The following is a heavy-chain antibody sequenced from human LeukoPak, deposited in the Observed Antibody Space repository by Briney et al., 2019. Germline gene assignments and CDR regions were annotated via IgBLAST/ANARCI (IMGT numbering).Heavy chain of an antibody. CDR3: AKDVPTAYFDY. Sequence: PGGSLRLSCAASGFTFSNYGMHWVRQAPGKGLEWVAFVRYDETTKFYADSEKGRFTISRDNSKTTLYLQMNSLRAEDTAVYYCAKDVPTAYFDYWGQGTLVTVSS. CDR2: VRYDETTK. D-gene: IGHD2-2*01. V-gene: IGHV3-30*02. J-gene: IGHJ4*02. CDR1: GFTFSNYG.